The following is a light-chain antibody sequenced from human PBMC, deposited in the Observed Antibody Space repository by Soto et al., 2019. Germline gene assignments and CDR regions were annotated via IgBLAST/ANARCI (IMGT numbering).Light chain of an antibody. CDR3: QDYGSSRT. CDR1: QIVSSSY. Sequence: EIVLTQSPGTLSLSPGERATLSCGASQIVSSSYLAWYQQKPGQAPRLLIYGASSRATGIPDRFSGSGSGTDFTLTISRLEPEDSAVYYCQDYGSSRTFGQGTKVEIK. CDR2: GAS. V-gene: IGKV3-20*01. J-gene: IGKJ1*01.